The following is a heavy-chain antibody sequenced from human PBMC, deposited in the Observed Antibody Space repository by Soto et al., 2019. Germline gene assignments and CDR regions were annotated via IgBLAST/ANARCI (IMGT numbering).Heavy chain of an antibody. CDR3: VSHVVVTLINAFDI. D-gene: IGHD2-21*02. CDR2: SRNKANSYTT. Sequence: GGSLRLSCEASGFTFSDHYMDWVRQAPGKGLEWVGRSRNKANSYTTEYAASVKGRLTISRDDSKNSLYLQMNSLKTEDTAVYYCVSHVVVTLINAFDIWGQGTMVTVSS. V-gene: IGHV3-72*01. J-gene: IGHJ3*02. CDR1: GFTFSDHY.